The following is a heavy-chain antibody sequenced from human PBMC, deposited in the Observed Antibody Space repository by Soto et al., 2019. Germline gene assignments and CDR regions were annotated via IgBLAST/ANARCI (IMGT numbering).Heavy chain of an antibody. CDR3: VRTWHGFDI. CDR2: INGDGSYT. Sequence: EVQLVESGGGLVQPGGSLRLSCAASGFTFSTYWMHWVRQALEKGLLWVSHINGDGSYTDFADSVKGRFTISRDNAKNTVDLQMESLRVEDTAVYFCVRTWHGFDIWGPGTMVTVSS. J-gene: IGHJ3*02. CDR1: GFTFSTYW. V-gene: IGHV3-74*01.